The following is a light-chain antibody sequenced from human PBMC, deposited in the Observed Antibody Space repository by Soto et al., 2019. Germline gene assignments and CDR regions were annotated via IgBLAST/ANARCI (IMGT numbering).Light chain of an antibody. J-gene: IGKJ1*01. CDR2: DAS. CDR1: QSISTY. V-gene: IGKV1-39*01. CDR3: QRSYSAPWT. Sequence: DIQMTQSPSSLAASVGARVTITCRASQSISTYLNWYQQKPGKAPKVLIFDASRLQSGVASRFSGSGSGTDFTLTISSLQPEDSATYYCQRSYSAPWTFGQGTKVQVK.